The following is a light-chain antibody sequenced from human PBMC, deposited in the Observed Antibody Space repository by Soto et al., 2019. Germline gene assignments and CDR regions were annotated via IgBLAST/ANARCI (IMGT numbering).Light chain of an antibody. CDR3: QVWDTTNPVI. J-gene: IGLJ2*01. V-gene: IGLV3-21*02. CDR1: NIKIKS. Sequence: SYELTQPPSVSVAPGQTARITCGGNNIKIKSVHWYQQKPGQAPVLVVYDDGDRTTGIPERFSGSKSGNTATLTTSRVEAGDEADYYCQVWDTTNPVIFGGGTKLTVL. CDR2: DDG.